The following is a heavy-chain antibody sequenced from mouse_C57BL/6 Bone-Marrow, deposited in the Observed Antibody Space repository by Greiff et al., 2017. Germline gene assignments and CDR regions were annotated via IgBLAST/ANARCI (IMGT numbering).Heavy chain of an antibody. V-gene: IGHV14-1*01. Sequence: EVQLQQSGAELVRPGASVKLSCTASGFNIKDSYMHWVKQRPEQGLEWIGRIDPEDGDTEYAPKFPGKATMTADTSSNTAYLQLSSLTSEDTAVYYCTTVYYGSRGLDYWGQGTTLTVSS. CDR2: IDPEDGDT. CDR3: TTVYYGSRGLDY. J-gene: IGHJ2*01. D-gene: IGHD1-1*01. CDR1: GFNIKDSY.